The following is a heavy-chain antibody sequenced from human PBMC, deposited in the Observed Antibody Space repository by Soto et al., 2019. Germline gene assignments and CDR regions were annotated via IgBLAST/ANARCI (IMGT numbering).Heavy chain of an antibody. CDR1: GASISRGGSS. CDR3: ARGLAGRGSYVLDV. CDR2: IYHNGIT. V-gene: IGHV4-30-2*01. J-gene: IGHJ6*02. Sequence: QLQLQESGPGLVKPSQTLSLTCAVSGASISRGGSSWSWIRQAPGTGLEWIGYIYHNGITNYNPYLQSRVIISVDKSQNQFSLSLMFVTAADTAVYSCARGLAGRGSYVLDVWGQGTTVTVAS. D-gene: IGHD3-10*01.